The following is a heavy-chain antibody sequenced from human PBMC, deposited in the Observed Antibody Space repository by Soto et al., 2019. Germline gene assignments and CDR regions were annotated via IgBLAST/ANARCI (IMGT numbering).Heavy chain of an antibody. D-gene: IGHD2-15*01. V-gene: IGHV4-39*01. Sequence: QLQLQESGPGLVKPSETLSLTCTVSGGSISSSSYYWGWIRQPPGKGLEWIGSIYYSGSTYYNPSRYRRVTISVDTSKIQCALKLSSVTAADTPVDYCARHGSHGSGPFDPWGQGTLVTVSS. CDR1: GGSISSSSYY. CDR3: ARHGSHGSGPFDP. J-gene: IGHJ5*02. CDR2: IYYSGST.